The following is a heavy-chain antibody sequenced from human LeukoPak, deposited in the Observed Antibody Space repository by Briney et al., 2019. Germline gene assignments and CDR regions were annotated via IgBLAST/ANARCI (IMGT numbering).Heavy chain of an antibody. J-gene: IGHJ3*02. CDR1: GYTFTTYD. Sequence: ASVKVSCKASGYTFTTYDINWVRQATGQGLEWMGYMNPNSGDTGYAQKFQGRLTMTWDTSITTAYMELASLRSDDTAVYYCARYITRIDSGGGGTDAFDMWGQGTMVSVSS. V-gene: IGHV1-8*01. CDR3: ARYITRIDSGGGGTDAFDM. D-gene: IGHD4/OR15-4a*01. CDR2: MNPNSGDT.